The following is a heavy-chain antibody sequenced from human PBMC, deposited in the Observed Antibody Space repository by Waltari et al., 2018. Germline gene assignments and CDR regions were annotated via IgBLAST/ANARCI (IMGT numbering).Heavy chain of an antibody. V-gene: IGHV4-59*11. CDR2: IYYSGST. J-gene: IGHJ5*02. CDR3: ARGGLDLNYDILTGYYTNWFDP. Sequence: QVQLQASGPGLVKPSETLSLTCTVSGGSISSHYWSWLRQPPGKGLAWIGYIYYSGSTNYNPSRKSRVTISVDTSKNQCSRKLSSVTAADTAVYYCARGGLDLNYDILTGYYTNWFDPWGQGTLVTVSS. D-gene: IGHD3-9*01. CDR1: GGSISSHY.